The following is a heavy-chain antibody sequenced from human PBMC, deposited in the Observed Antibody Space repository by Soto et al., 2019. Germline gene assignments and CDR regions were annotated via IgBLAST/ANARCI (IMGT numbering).Heavy chain of an antibody. J-gene: IGHJ6*02. V-gene: IGHV4-34*01. Sequence: SETLSLTCAVYGGSFSGYYWSWIRQPPGKGLEWIGEINHSGSTNYNPSLKSRVTISVDTSKNQFSLKLSSVTAADTAVYYRARARPEFAGYYYGMDVWGQGTTVTVSS. D-gene: IGHD3-10*01. CDR1: GGSFSGYY. CDR3: ARARPEFAGYYYGMDV. CDR2: INHSGST.